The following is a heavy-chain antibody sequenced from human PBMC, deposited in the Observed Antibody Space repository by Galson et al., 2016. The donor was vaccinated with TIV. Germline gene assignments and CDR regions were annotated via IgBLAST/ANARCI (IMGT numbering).Heavy chain of an antibody. D-gene: IGHD1-1*01. V-gene: IGHV3-43*01. CDR2: ISWHGDNT. CDR3: AKDYMWKEAYYYMDV. Sequence: SLRLSCAASGFSFHHYTMHWVRQVPGRRLEWVSLISWHGDNTYYADSVKGRFTISRDNSKSSLYLQMNSLRIEDTALYYCAKDYMWKEAYYYMDVWGKGTMVTVSS. J-gene: IGHJ6*03. CDR1: GFSFHHYT.